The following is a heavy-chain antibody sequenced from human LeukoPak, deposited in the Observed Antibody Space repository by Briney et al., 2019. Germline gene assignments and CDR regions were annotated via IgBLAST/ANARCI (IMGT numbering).Heavy chain of an antibody. J-gene: IGHJ4*02. D-gene: IGHD1-26*01. Sequence: GGSLRLSCAASGFTFSSYWMHWVRQVPGKGLVWVSRIREDGTITNYEDSVKGRFTIFRDNARNTLYLQMHSLRAEDTAIYYCARNFVGTSTSDFDSWGQGTQVTVSA. CDR3: ARNFVGTSTSDFDS. CDR1: GFTFSSYW. V-gene: IGHV3-74*01. CDR2: IREDGTIT.